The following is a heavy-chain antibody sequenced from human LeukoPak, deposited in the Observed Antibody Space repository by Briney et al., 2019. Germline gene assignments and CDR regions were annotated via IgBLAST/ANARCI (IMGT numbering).Heavy chain of an antibody. D-gene: IGHD3-3*01. V-gene: IGHV4-4*07. Sequence: SETLSLTCTVSGGSISSYYWSWIRQPAGKGLEWIGRLYIRGSTNYNPSLKSRVTMSVDTSKNQFSLKLTSVTAADTAVYYCARDQGYFDFDYWGQGILVTVSS. CDR3: ARDQGYFDFDY. CDR1: GGSISSYY. CDR2: LYIRGST. J-gene: IGHJ4*02.